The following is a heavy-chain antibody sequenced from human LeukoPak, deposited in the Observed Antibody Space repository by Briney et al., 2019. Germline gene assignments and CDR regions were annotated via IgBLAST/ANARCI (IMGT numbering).Heavy chain of an antibody. V-gene: IGHV1-2*02. Sequence: ASVKVSCKASGYTFTGYYMHWVRQATGQALEWMGWINPNSGGTNYAQKFQGRVTMTRDTSISTAYMELRRLRSDDTAVYHCARDSGSYLHGDYWGQGTLVTVSS. J-gene: IGHJ4*02. D-gene: IGHD1-26*01. CDR2: INPNSGGT. CDR1: GYTFTGYY. CDR3: ARDSGSYLHGDY.